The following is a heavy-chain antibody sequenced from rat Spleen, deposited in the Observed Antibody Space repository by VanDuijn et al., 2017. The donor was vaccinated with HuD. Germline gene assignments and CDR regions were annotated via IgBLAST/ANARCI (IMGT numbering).Heavy chain of an antibody. Sequence: EVQLVESDGGLVQPGRSLKLSCAASGFTFSDYYMAWVRQAPTKGLEWVATISYDGSSTYYRDSVKGRFTISRDYAKNTLYLQMDSLRSEDTATYYCARRHYGYTDYFDYWGQGVMVTVSS. J-gene: IGHJ2*01. CDR2: ISYDGSST. D-gene: IGHD1-9*01. CDR1: GFTFSDYY. V-gene: IGHV5-29*01. CDR3: ARRHYGYTDYFDY.